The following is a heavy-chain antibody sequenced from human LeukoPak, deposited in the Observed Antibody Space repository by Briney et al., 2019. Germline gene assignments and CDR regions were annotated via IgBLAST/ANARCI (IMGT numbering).Heavy chain of an antibody. CDR3: ARETKLEWLLIFDY. V-gene: IGHV1-2*06. Sequence: ASVKVSCKASGYTFTGYYLHWVRQAPGQGPEWMGRINPNSGGTNYAQKFQGRVTMTWDTSINTAYMELSRLRSDDTAVYYCARETKLEWLLIFDYWGQGTLVTVSS. CDR2: INPNSGGT. D-gene: IGHD3-3*01. CDR1: GYTFTGYY. J-gene: IGHJ4*02.